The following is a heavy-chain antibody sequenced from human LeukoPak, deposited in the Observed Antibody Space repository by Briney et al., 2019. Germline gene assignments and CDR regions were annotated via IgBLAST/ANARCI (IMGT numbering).Heavy chain of an antibody. J-gene: IGHJ3*02. V-gene: IGHV1-18*01. Sequence: ASVKVSCKASGYTFTSYGISWVRQAPGQGLEWMGWISAYNGNTNYAQKLQGRVTMTTDTSTSTAYMELRGLRSDDTAVYYCARRGRGSGRHAFDIWGQGTMVTVSS. CDR2: ISAYNGNT. CDR3: ARRGRGSGRHAFDI. D-gene: IGHD3-10*01. CDR1: GYTFTSYG.